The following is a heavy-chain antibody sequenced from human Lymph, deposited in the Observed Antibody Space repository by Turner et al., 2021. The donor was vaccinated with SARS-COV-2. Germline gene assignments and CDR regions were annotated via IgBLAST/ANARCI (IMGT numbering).Heavy chain of an antibody. Sequence: VQLVESGGGLIQPGGSLRLSCAASGFTVSSNYMTWVRQAPGKGLEWVSLIYSGGSTYYADSVKGRFTISRDNSKNTLYLQMNSLRADDTAVYYCARVLPYGDYFDYWGQGTLVTVSS. CDR2: IYSGGST. CDR3: ARVLPYGDYFDY. D-gene: IGHD4-17*01. J-gene: IGHJ4*02. V-gene: IGHV3-53*01. CDR1: GFTVSSNY.